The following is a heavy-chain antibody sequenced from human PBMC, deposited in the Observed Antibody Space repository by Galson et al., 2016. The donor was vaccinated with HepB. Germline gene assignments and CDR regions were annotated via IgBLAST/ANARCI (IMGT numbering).Heavy chain of an antibody. CDR3: ARDPGYSAFDI. J-gene: IGHJ3*02. CDR1: GFTFGSYW. Sequence: SLRLSCAASGFTFGSYWMSWARQAPGKGLELAANINQDGSEKSYVDSAKGRFAISRDNAKNSLYLQMNSLRAEDTAVYFCARDPGYSAFDIWGQGTMVTVSS. D-gene: IGHD5-12*01. V-gene: IGHV3-7*04. CDR2: INQDGSEK.